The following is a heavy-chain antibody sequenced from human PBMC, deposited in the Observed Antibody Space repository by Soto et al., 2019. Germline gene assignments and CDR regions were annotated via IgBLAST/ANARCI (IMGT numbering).Heavy chain of an antibody. CDR3: ALIYDYYGMDV. V-gene: IGHV2-70*11. Sequence: SGPTLVNPTQTLTLACTFSGFSLSTSGMCVSWIRQPPGKALEWLARIDWDDDKYYSTSLKTRLTISKDTSKNQVVLTMTNMDPVDTATYYCALIYDYYGMDVWGQGTTVTGSS. CDR2: IDWDDDK. CDR1: GFSLSTSGMC. J-gene: IGHJ6*02.